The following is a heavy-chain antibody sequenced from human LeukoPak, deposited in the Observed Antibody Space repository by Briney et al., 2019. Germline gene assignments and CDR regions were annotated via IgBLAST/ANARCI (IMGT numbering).Heavy chain of an antibody. V-gene: IGHV3-23*01. J-gene: IGHJ4*02. Sequence: GGSLRLSCAASGFTFSNAWMTWVRQAPGKGLEWVSSISVSGGSTYYADSVKGRFTISRDNSKNTLYLQMNSLRAEDTAVYYCATHDSSGFYYYFHYWGQGTLVTVSS. CDR2: ISVSGGST. CDR3: ATHDSSGFYYYFHY. D-gene: IGHD3-22*01. CDR1: GFTFSNAW.